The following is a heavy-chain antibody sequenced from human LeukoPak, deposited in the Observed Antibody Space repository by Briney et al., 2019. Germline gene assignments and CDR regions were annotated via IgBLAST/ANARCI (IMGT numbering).Heavy chain of an antibody. CDR2: IGTAGDT. CDR1: GFTFSSYD. CDR3: ARGRIGWLRGFFFDY. J-gene: IGHJ4*02. Sequence: SGGSLRLSCAASGFTFSSYDMHCVRQATGKGLEWVSAIGTAGDTYYPGSVKGRFTISRENAKNSLYLQMNSLRAGDTAVYYCARGRIGWLRGFFFDYWGQGTLVTVSS. V-gene: IGHV3-13*01. D-gene: IGHD5-12*01.